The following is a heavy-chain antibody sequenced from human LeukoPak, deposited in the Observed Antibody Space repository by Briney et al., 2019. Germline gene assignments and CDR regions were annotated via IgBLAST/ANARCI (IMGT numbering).Heavy chain of an antibody. D-gene: IGHD3-10*01. V-gene: IGHV3-23*01. CDR2: VSESGSNR. CDR1: GFTFTRYV. J-gene: IGHJ4*02. CDR3: AKGGGYYSSESPQIYYFDY. Sequence: PGGSLRLSCVVSGFTFTRYVMSWVRQAPGKGLEWVSSVSESGSNRYYADSVKGRFSISRDNSKNTLYLQMNSLRAEDTAVYYCAKGGGYYSSESPQIYYFDYWGQGTLVAVSS.